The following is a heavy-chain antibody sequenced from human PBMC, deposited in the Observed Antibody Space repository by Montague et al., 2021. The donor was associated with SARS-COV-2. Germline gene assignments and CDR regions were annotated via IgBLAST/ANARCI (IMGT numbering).Heavy chain of an antibody. V-gene: IGHV2-70*01. Sequence: PALVKPTQTLTLTCTFSGFSLSSPKVCVSWIRQPPGKALEWLTLIDWDDDTYYSPSLRTRLTISKDTSKDQVILTMTNMDPVDTATYYCARSHCAMVVPRGLDVWGQGITVTVSS. CDR2: IDWDDDT. CDR1: GFSLSSPKVC. J-gene: IGHJ6*02. D-gene: IGHD6-6*01. CDR3: ARSHCAMVVPRGLDV.